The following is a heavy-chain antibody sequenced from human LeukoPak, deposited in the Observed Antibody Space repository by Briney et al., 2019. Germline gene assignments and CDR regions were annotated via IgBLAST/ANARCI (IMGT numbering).Heavy chain of an antibody. V-gene: IGHV4-34*01. J-gene: IGHJ5*02. D-gene: IGHD3-10*01. CDR1: GGSFSGYY. CDR2: INHSGST. Sequence: SETLSLTCAVYGGSFSGYYWSWIRQPPGKGLEWIGEINHSGSTNYNPSLKSRVTISVDTSKNQFSLKLSSVTAADTAVYYCARVMALGWFGKKYNWFDPWGQGTLVTVSS. CDR3: ARVMALGWFGKKYNWFDP.